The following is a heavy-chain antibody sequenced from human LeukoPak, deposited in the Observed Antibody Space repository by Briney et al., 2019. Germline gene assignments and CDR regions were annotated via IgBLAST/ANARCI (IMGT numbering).Heavy chain of an antibody. V-gene: IGHV1-8*01. CDR1: GYNFTSYD. J-gene: IGHJ4*02. CDR3: VRASLVDYPTLDF. Sequence: ASVKVSCKTSGYNFTSYDINWVRQATGQEPEWMGWMNPNSGDTGSVQKFQGRVTMTWNTSIDTAYMELSSLTFEDTAVYFCVRASLVDYPTLDFWGQGTLVTVSS. CDR2: MNPNSGDT. D-gene: IGHD4-11*01.